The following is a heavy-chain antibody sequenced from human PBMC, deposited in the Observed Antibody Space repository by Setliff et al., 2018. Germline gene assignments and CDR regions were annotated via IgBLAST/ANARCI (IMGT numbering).Heavy chain of an antibody. CDR3: ARDLGARYCSGGSCSHYYYYYYMDV. V-gene: IGHV3-23*01. D-gene: IGHD2-15*01. CDR2: IRGDSGST. J-gene: IGHJ6*03. CDR1: GFTFSIYA. Sequence: GSLRLSCAASGFTFSIYAMSWVRQAPGKGLEWVSAIRGDSGSTYYADSVKGRVTISRDNSKNTVYLQLNSLRAEDAAVYYCARDLGARYCSGGSCSHYYYYYYMDVWGKGTTVTVSS.